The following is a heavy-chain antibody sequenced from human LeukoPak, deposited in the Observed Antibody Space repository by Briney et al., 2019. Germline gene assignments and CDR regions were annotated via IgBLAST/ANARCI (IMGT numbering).Heavy chain of an antibody. Sequence: GGSLRLSCAASGFNFRSYWMSWVRQAPGRGLDWVANIKFDGSEEFYVDSVKGRFTISRDNAEKSLYLQMNSLRAEDTAVYYCAKESDSSGYYSSGHFDWDYWGQGTLVTVSS. CDR3: AKESDSSGYYSSGHFDWDY. D-gene: IGHD3-22*01. CDR1: GFNFRSYW. V-gene: IGHV3-7*03. CDR2: IKFDGSEE. J-gene: IGHJ4*02.